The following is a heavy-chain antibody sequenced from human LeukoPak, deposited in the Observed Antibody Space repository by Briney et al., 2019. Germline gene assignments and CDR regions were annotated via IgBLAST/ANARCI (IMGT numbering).Heavy chain of an antibody. Sequence: PSETLSLTCTVSGGSISSYYWSWIRQPPGKGLEWIGYIYYSGSTNYNPSLKSRVTISVDTSKNQFSLKLSSVTAADTAVYYCAREGILDFYYYYYMDVWGKGTTVTISS. CDR2: IYYSGST. J-gene: IGHJ6*03. V-gene: IGHV4-59*12. D-gene: IGHD2-8*01. CDR1: GGSISSYY. CDR3: AREGILDFYYYYYMDV.